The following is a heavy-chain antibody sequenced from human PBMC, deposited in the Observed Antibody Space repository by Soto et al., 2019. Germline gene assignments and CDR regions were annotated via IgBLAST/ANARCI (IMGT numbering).Heavy chain of an antibody. Sequence: PWETLSLTYAVSGASINSNDYYWSWIRQTPGKGLEWIGYVYYSGTTDYIPSLKSRLSMSIDKSQNQFTLKLNSVTAADTATYYCVRMLYFYDTWYLDLWGRGTMVTVSS. V-gene: IGHV4-30-4*01. J-gene: IGHJ2*01. CDR1: GASINSNDYY. CDR3: VRMLYFYDTWYLDL. CDR2: VYYSGTT. D-gene: IGHD3-22*01.